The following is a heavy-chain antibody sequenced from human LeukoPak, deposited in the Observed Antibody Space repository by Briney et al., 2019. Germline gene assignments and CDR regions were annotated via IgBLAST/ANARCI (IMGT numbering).Heavy chain of an antibody. CDR2: INHSGST. V-gene: IGHV4-34*01. CDR3: AREGISYYYYMDV. D-gene: IGHD6-13*01. Sequence: PSETLSLTCAVYGGSFSGYYWSWIRQPPGKGLEWIGEINHSGSTNYNPSLKSRVTISVDTSKNQFSLKLSSVTAADTAVYYCAREGISYYYYMDVWGKGTTVTVSS. CDR1: GGSFSGYY. J-gene: IGHJ6*03.